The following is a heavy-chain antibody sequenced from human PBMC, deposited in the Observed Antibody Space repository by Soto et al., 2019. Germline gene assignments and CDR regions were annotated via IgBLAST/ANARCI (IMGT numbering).Heavy chain of an antibody. J-gene: IGHJ5*02. Sequence: SEKLSHTCTVSGGSLSSYYRCWVVQPPGKGLKWIGYIYYSGRTNYNPSLKSRVTISVDTSKNQFSLKLSSVTAADTAVYYCARGYCSSTICYIWDNWFDPWGQGTLVTVS. CDR3: ARGYCSSTICYIWDNWFDP. CDR2: IYYSGRT. CDR1: GGSLSSYY. V-gene: IGHV4-59*01. D-gene: IGHD2-2*02.